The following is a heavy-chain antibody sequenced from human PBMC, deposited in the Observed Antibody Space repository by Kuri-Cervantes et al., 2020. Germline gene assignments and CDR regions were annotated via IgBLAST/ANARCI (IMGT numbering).Heavy chain of an antibody. CDR3: ASSGDGYSSSWYRID. D-gene: IGHD6-13*01. CDR2: IIPIFGTA. Sequence: SVKVSCKASVGTFSSYAISWVRQAPGQGLEWMGGIIPIFGTANYAQKFQGRVTITRDTSASTAYMELSSLRSEDTAVYYCASSGDGYSSSWYRIDWGQGTLVTVSS. J-gene: IGHJ4*02. CDR1: VGTFSSYA. V-gene: IGHV1-69*05.